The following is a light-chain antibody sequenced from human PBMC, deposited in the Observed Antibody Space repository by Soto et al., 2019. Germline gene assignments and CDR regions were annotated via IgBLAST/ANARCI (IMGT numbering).Light chain of an antibody. Sequence: EIVLTQSPATLSLSPGERATLSCRASQGVSSYLAWYQQKPGQPPRLLIYDASNRATGIPARFSGSGSGTDFTLTISSLEPEDFAVYYCQQRSNWLFGGGTKVEIK. CDR2: DAS. J-gene: IGKJ4*01. CDR1: QGVSSY. V-gene: IGKV3-11*01. CDR3: QQRSNWL.